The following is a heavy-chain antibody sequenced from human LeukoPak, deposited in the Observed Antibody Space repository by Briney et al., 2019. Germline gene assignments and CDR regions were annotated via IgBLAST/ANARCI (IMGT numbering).Heavy chain of an antibody. CDR2: ISSSSSYK. V-gene: IGHV3-21*01. CDR1: GFTFSSYS. CDR3: ARGRGGNPPIFVDY. Sequence: GGSLRLSCAAAGFTFSSYSLNWVRQAPGKELEWVSSISSSSSYKYYADSVKGRFTISRDNAKNSLNLQMNSLRAEDTAVYYCARGRGGNPPIFVDYWGQGTLVTVSS. J-gene: IGHJ4*02. D-gene: IGHD3-10*01.